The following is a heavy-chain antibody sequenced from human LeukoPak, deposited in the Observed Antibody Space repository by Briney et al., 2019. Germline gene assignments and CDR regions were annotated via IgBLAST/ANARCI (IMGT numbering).Heavy chain of an antibody. CDR3: AREVADIVVVPAAIDY. CDR2: ISSSCSTI. Sequence: GGSLRLSCAASGFTFSSHSMNWVRQAPGKGLEWVSYISSSCSTIYYADSVKGRFTISRDNAKNSLYLQMNSLRAEDTAVYYCAREVADIVVVPAAIDYWGQGTLVTVSS. V-gene: IGHV3-48*04. J-gene: IGHJ4*02. CDR1: GFTFSSHS. D-gene: IGHD2-2*01.